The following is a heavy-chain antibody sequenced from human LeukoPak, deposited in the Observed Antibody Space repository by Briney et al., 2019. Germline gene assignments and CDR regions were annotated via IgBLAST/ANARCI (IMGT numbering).Heavy chain of an antibody. J-gene: IGHJ5*02. CDR3: ARHIGVRGWFDP. CDR1: GGSISSYY. D-gene: IGHD3-10*01. Sequence: PSETLSLTCTVSGGSISSYYWSWIRQPPGKGLEWIGYIYYSGSTNYNPSLKSRVTISVDTSKNQFSLKLSSVTAADTAVYYCARHIGVRGWFDPWGQGTLVTVSS. CDR2: IYYSGST. V-gene: IGHV4-59*08.